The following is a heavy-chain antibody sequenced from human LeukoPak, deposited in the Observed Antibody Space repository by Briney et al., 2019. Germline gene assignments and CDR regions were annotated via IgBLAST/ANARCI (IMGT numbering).Heavy chain of an antibody. CDR2: ISYDGSNK. CDR1: GFTFSSYA. D-gene: IGHD3-22*01. J-gene: IGHJ4*02. Sequence: GGSLRLSCAASGFTFSSYAMHWVRQAPGKGLEWVAVISYDGSNKYYADSVKGRFTISRDNAKNSLYLQMNSLRAEDTAVYYCARFNSHYDSSGQGDCWGQGTLVTVSS. V-gene: IGHV3-30-3*01. CDR3: ARFNSHYDSSGQGDC.